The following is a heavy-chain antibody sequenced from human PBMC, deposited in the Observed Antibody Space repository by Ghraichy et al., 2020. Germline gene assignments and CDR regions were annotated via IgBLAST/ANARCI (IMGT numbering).Heavy chain of an antibody. V-gene: IGHV4-59*02. CDR2: IFYSGST. CDR1: GAPVTAYY. Sequence: SETLSLTCSVSGAPVTAYYWTWIRQPPGKGLEWIGDIFYSGSTTYNPSLKGRVTISIDASNNQFSLNLTSVTPADTAVYYCARRGGYRAPLWYWGQGTL. D-gene: IGHD2-21*01. CDR3: ARRGGYRAPLWY. J-gene: IGHJ4*02.